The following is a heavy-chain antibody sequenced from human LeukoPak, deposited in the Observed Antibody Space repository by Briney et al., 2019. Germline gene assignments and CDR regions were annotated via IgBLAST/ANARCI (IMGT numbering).Heavy chain of an antibody. Sequence: GGSLRLSCAASGFTFSTYWMSWVRQAPGKGLEWVANIQQDGIKKYYVDSVEGRFTISRENAKNSLFLQMNSLRAEDTAVYYCARDQSPYDAFDIWGQGTMVTVSS. V-gene: IGHV3-7*01. J-gene: IGHJ3*02. CDR2: IQQDGIKK. CDR1: GFTFSTYW. CDR3: ARDQSPYDAFDI.